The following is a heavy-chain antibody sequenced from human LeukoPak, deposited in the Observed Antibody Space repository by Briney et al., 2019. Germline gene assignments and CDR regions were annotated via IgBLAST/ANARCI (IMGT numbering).Heavy chain of an antibody. CDR3: ARPHKVGATSYDY. CDR1: GGSISSSSYY. V-gene: IGHV4-39*01. D-gene: IGHD1-26*01. Sequence: SETPSLTCTVSGGSISSSSYYWGWIRQPPGKGLEWIGSIYYSGSTYYNPSLKSRVTISVDTSKNQFSLKLSSVTAADTAVYYCARPHKVGATSYDYWGQGTLVTVSS. CDR2: IYYSGST. J-gene: IGHJ4*02.